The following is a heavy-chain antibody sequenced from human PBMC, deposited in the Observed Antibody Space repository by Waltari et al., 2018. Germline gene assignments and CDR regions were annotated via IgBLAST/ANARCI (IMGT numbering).Heavy chain of an antibody. CDR1: GFTFSSYA. Sequence: QVQLVESGGGVVQPGRSLRLSCAASGFTFSSYAMHWVRQAPGKGLEWAAVISYDGSKKYYADSVKGRFTISRDNSKNTLYLQMNSLRAEDTAVYYCARDSGYSSSWYPPGHYYYYGMDVWGQGTLVTVSS. D-gene: IGHD6-13*01. CDR3: ARDSGYSSSWYPPGHYYYYGMDV. J-gene: IGHJ6*02. V-gene: IGHV3-30*01. CDR2: ISYDGSKK.